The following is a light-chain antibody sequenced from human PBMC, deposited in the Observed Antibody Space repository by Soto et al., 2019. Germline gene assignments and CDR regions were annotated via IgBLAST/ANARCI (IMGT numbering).Light chain of an antibody. J-gene: IGKJ1*01. CDR1: QSVGNNY. V-gene: IGKV3-20*01. Sequence: DIVLTQSPGTLSLSPGERATLSCRASQSVGNNYVAWYQQKPGQAPRLLIHDASSRATGIPDRFSGSGSGTDFTLTISRLELEDFAVYFCQQCATSPLTFGQGTRVDIK. CDR3: QQCATSPLT. CDR2: DAS.